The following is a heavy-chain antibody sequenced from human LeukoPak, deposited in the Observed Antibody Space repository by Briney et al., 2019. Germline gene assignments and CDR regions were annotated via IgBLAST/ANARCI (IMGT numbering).Heavy chain of an antibody. CDR3: AGHHPRNTVDF. D-gene: IGHD2-8*02. V-gene: IGHV4-59*01. CDR2: IYYSGST. J-gene: IGHJ4*02. CDR1: GGPISSYY. Sequence: SETLSLTCTVSGGPISSYYWSWIRQPPGRGLEWIGYIYYSGSTNYNPSLKSRVTISVDTSKNQFSLKLNSVTAADTAVYYCAGHHPRNTVDFWGQGTLVTVSS.